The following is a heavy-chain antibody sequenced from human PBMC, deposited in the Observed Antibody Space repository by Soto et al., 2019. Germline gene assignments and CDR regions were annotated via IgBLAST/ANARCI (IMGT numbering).Heavy chain of an antibody. CDR1: GFTFSSYA. D-gene: IGHD3-10*01. CDR2: ISGSGGST. J-gene: IGHJ6*02. Sequence: GGSLRLSCAASGFTFSSYAMSWVRQAPGKGLEWVSAISGSGGSTYYADSVKGRFTISRDNSKNTLYLQMNSLRAEDTAVYYSAKIQESSRYYGSGSYSLYYYGMDVWGQGTTVTVSS. CDR3: AKIQESSRYYGSGSYSLYYYGMDV. V-gene: IGHV3-23*01.